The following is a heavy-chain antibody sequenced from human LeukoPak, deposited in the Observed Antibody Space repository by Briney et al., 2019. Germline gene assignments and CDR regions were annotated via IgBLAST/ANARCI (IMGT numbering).Heavy chain of an antibody. CDR3: ARDPAGSYSPAGYSDY. CDR1: GGTFSSYA. CDR2: IIPIFGTA. V-gene: IGHV1-69*05. D-gene: IGHD3-16*01. Sequence: SVKVSCKASGGTFSSYAISWVRQAPGQGLEWMGGIIPIFGTANYAQKFQGRVTITTDESTSTAYMELSSLRSEDTAVYYCARDPAGSYSPAGYSDYWGQGTLVTVSS. J-gene: IGHJ4*02.